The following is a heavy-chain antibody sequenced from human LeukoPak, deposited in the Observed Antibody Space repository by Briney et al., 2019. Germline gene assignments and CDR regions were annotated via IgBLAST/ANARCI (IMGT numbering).Heavy chain of an antibody. J-gene: IGHJ4*02. CDR2: MNPNSGNT. CDR1: GYTFTSYA. V-gene: IGHV1-8*03. CDR3: ATSSIAARPHY. D-gene: IGHD6-6*01. Sequence: ASVKVSCKASGYTFTSYAMNWVRQAPGQGLEWMGWMNPNSGNTGYAQKFQGRVTITRNTSISTAYMELSSLRSEGTAVYYCATSSIAARPHYWGQGTLVTVSS.